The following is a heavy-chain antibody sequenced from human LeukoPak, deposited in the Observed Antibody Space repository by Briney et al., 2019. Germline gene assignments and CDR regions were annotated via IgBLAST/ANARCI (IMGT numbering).Heavy chain of an antibody. D-gene: IGHD6-19*01. J-gene: IGHJ4*02. CDR2: IIPIFGTA. V-gene: IGHV1-69*13. CDR1: GGTFTSYA. CDR3: ARGIAVAGYDY. Sequence: ASVKVCCKASGGTFTSYAISWVRQAPGQGLEWMGGIIPIFGTANYAQKFQGRITITADESTSTAYMELSSLRSEDTAVYYCARGIAVAGYDYWGQGTLVTVSS.